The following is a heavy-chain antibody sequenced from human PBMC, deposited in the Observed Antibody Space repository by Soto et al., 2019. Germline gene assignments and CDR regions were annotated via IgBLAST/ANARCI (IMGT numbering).Heavy chain of an antibody. V-gene: IGHV4-59*01. Sequence: ETRCLTGTVSGGSSSGYWCGWIRQPPGKGLEWIGYIYYSGSTNYNPSLKSRVTISGDTPKNQFSLKLSSVTAADTAVYYCARARGGYFDYWGQGTLLTVS. CDR1: GGSSSGYW. CDR3: ARARGGYFDY. CDR2: IYYSGST. J-gene: IGHJ4*02.